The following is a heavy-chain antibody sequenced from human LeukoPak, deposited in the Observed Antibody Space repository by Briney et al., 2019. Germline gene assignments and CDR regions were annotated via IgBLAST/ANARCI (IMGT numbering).Heavy chain of an antibody. J-gene: IGHJ4*02. Sequence: PGGSLRLSCVASGFPFSSYWMSWVRQAPGKGLEWVANIKQDGSEKNSVDSVKGRFTVSRDNAKNSLYLQMNSLRAEDTAVYYCARDGYSYGYPDVDFDYWGQGTLVTVSS. CDR1: GFPFSSYW. CDR3: ARDGYSYGYPDVDFDY. CDR2: IKQDGSEK. V-gene: IGHV3-7*01. D-gene: IGHD5-18*01.